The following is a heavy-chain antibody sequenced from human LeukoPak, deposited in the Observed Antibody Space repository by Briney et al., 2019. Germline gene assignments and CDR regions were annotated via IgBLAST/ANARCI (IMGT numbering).Heavy chain of an antibody. CDR2: ISSSSTYI. Sequence: GGSLRLSCAASGFTFSSYSMNWVRQAPGKGLEWVSSISSSSTYIFYADSLEGRFTISRDNAKNSLFLQMNSLRAEDTAVYYCARGGGSGIYYYYMDVWGKGTTVTVSS. CDR3: ARGGGSGIYYYYMDV. J-gene: IGHJ6*03. CDR1: GFTFSSYS. V-gene: IGHV3-21*01. D-gene: IGHD2-15*01.